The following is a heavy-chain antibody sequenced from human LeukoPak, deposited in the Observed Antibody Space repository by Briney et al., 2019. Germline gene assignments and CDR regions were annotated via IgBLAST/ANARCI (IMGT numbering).Heavy chain of an antibody. CDR1: DGSISSYY. CDR2: IYYSGST. V-gene: IGHV4-59*01. CDR3: AREPYSSSWVDY. J-gene: IGHJ4*02. Sequence: SETLSLTCTVSDGSISSYYWSWIRQPPGKGLEWIGYIYYSGSTNYNPSLKSRVTISVDTSKNQFSLELSSVTAADTAVYYCAREPYSSSWVDYWGQGTLVTVSS. D-gene: IGHD6-13*01.